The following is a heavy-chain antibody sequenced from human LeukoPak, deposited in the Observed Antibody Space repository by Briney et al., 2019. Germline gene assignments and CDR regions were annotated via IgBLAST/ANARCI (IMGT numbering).Heavy chain of an antibody. CDR1: GGSISSYY. V-gene: IGHV4-59*08. CDR2: IYYSGST. Sequence: SETLSLTCTVSGGSISSYYWSWIRQPPGKGLEWIGYIYYSGSTNYNPSLKSRATISVDTSKNQFPLKLSSVTAADTAVYYCARLAVTPHLMDYWGQGTLVTVSS. D-gene: IGHD2-21*02. CDR3: ARLAVTPHLMDY. J-gene: IGHJ4*02.